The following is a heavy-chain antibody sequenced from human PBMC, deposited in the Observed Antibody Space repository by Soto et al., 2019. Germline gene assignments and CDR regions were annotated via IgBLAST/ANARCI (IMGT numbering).Heavy chain of an antibody. CDR3: ARDRDFWSGFGPYYYYGMDV. CDR2: IIPIFGTA. Sequence: SVKVSCKASGGTFSRDASSWVRQDNGQGLEWMGGIIPIFGTANYAQKFQGRVTITADKSTSTAYMELSSLRSEDTAVYYCARDRDFWSGFGPYYYYGMDVWGQGTTVTVSS. D-gene: IGHD3-3*01. CDR1: GGTFSRDA. V-gene: IGHV1-69*06. J-gene: IGHJ6*02.